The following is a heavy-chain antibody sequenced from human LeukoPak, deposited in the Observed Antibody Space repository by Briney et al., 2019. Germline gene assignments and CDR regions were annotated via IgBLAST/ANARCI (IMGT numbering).Heavy chain of an antibody. D-gene: IGHD1-1*01. CDR3: ATTHNSRVLMQGGY. CDR2: IIPILDIT. V-gene: IGHV1-69*04. J-gene: IGHJ4*01. Sequence: SVKVSCKASGGTFRNYAISCVRQAPGQGLEWMGRIIPILDITHYPQKFQGRVTISADKSTSTAYMDLSGLRSEDTAVYFCATTHNSRVLMQGGYWGHGTLVTVSS. CDR1: GGTFRNYA.